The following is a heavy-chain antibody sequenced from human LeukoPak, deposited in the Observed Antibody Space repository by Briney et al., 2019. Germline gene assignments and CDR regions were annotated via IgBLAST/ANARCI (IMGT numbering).Heavy chain of an antibody. D-gene: IGHD2-15*01. Sequence: PGGSLRLSCAASGFTFSSYGMSWVRQAPGKGLEWVSAISGSGGSTYYADSVKGRFTISRDNSKNTLYLQMNSLRAEDTAVYYCAKNGIDIVVVVAAPLGRYYYMDVWGKGTTVTISS. J-gene: IGHJ6*03. CDR1: GFTFSSYG. V-gene: IGHV3-23*01. CDR3: AKNGIDIVVVVAAPLGRYYYMDV. CDR2: ISGSGGST.